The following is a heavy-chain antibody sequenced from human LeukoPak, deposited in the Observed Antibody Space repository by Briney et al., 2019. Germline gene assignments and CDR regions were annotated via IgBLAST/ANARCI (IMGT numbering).Heavy chain of an antibody. D-gene: IGHD3-3*01. Sequence: GGSLRLSCAASEFTVSSNYMTRVRQAPGKGLEWVSIIYSGDTTYYTDSVKGRFTISRDNSKNTLYLQMNSLRAEDTAVYYCARDRFNGMDVWGQGTTVTVSS. CDR2: IYSGDTT. J-gene: IGHJ6*02. CDR1: EFTVSSNY. V-gene: IGHV3-66*01. CDR3: ARDRFNGMDV.